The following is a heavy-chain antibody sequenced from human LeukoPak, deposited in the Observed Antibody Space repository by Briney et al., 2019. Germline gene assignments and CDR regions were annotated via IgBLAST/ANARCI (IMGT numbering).Heavy chain of an antibody. D-gene: IGHD4/OR15-4a*01. V-gene: IGHV3-7*05. Sequence: GGSLRLSCVASGFTFSNYYMSWVRQAPGKGLEWVAMIKPDGSAKYYVDSVKGRFTISRDNAQKSLHLQLNSLGAEDTAVYYCARALVGDGASAYWGQGTLVTVSS. J-gene: IGHJ4*02. CDR1: GFTFSNYY. CDR2: IKPDGSAK. CDR3: ARALVGDGASAY.